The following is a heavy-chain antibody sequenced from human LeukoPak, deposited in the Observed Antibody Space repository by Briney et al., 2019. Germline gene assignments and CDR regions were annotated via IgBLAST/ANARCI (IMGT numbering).Heavy chain of an antibody. CDR3: ARRRGYSYGYGRGDYFFDY. CDR1: GGSISSGGYY. Sequence: SETLSLTCAVSGGSISSGGYYWSWIRQPPGKGLEWIGEINHSGSTNYNPSLKSRVTISVDTSKNQFSLKLGSVTAADTAVYYCARRRGYSYGYGRGDYFFDYWGQGTLVTVSS. J-gene: IGHJ4*02. D-gene: IGHD5-18*01. V-gene: IGHV4-34*01. CDR2: INHSGST.